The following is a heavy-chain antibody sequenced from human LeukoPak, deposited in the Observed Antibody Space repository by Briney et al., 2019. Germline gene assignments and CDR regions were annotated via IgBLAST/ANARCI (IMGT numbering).Heavy chain of an antibody. J-gene: IGHJ3*02. V-gene: IGHV1-18*01. D-gene: IGHD1-26*01. CDR2: ISAYNGNT. Sequence: ASVTVSCTASGYTFTSYGISWVRQAPGQGLEWMGWISAYNGNTNYAQKLQGRVTMTTDTSTSTAYMELRSLRSDDTAVYYCARVGYSGSYRSDAFDIWGQGTMVTVSS. CDR1: GYTFTSYG. CDR3: ARVGYSGSYRSDAFDI.